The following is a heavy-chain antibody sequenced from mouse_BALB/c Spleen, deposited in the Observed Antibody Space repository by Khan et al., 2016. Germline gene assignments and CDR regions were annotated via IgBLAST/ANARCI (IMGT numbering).Heavy chain of an antibody. J-gene: IGHJ4*01. V-gene: IGHV1-7*01. CDR1: AYTFTTYW. Sequence: QVQLQQSGAELAKPGASVKMSCKASAYTFTTYWMHWVKQRPGQGLEWIGYINPTTGYIEYTQKFRDKATLTADKSSSTAYMQLSSLTSEDSAVYYWARDLDYWGQGTSVTVSS. CDR2: INPTTGYI. CDR3: ARDLDY.